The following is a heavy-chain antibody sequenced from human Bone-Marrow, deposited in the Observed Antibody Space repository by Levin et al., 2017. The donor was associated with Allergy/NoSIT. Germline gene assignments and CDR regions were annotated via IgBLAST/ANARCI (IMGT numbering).Heavy chain of an antibody. CDR1: GGTFSNYA. J-gene: IGHJ3*02. Sequence: SVKVSCKTSGGTFSNYAISWVRQAPGQGLEWMGGMIPVFGTTNYAPQFQGRLTITADKSTSTGYMELTSLRSEDTAVYYCASLEEEDYGDSEGGAFEIWGQGTLVTVSS. V-gene: IGHV1-69*06. CDR3: ASLEEEDYGDSEGGAFEI. CDR2: MIPVFGTT. D-gene: IGHD4-17*01.